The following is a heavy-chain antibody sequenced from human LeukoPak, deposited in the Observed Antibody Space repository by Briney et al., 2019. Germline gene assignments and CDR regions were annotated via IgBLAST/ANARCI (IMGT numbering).Heavy chain of an antibody. CDR1: GGSISNFY. D-gene: IGHD5-24*01. V-gene: IGHV4-4*07. CDR3: ARVRRDGYNQEIDY. J-gene: IGHJ4*02. Sequence: SETLSLTCTVSGGSISNFYWSWIRQPAGKGLEWIGRIYTSGNTNYNPSLKSRVTISVDTSKNQFSLKLSSVTAADTAVYYCARVRRDGYNQEIDYWGQGTLVTVSS. CDR2: IYTSGNT.